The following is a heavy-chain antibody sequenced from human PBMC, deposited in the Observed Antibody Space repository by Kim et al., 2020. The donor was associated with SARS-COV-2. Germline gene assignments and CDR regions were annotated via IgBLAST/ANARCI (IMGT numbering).Heavy chain of an antibody. D-gene: IGHD6-13*01. V-gene: IGHV3-23*01. Sequence: YYADSVKGRFTISGDNSKNTLYLQMNSLSAEDTAVYYCAKDFSSWYYYYGMDVWGQGTTVTVSS. CDR3: AKDFSSWYYYYGMDV. J-gene: IGHJ6*02.